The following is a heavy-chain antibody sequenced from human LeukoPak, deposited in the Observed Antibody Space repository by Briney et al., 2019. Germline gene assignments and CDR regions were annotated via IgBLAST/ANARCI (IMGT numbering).Heavy chain of an antibody. D-gene: IGHD1-26*01. Sequence: PGGSLRLSCAASGFTFTSYSMNWVRQAPGKGLEWVSTISGGGGSTYYADSGKGRFTIPRDNSKNTLYLQVNSLRAEDTAVYYCAKGGKWDVTPFDYWGQGTLVTVSS. CDR2: ISGGGGST. V-gene: IGHV3-23*01. CDR3: AKGGKWDVTPFDY. CDR1: GFTFTSYS. J-gene: IGHJ4*02.